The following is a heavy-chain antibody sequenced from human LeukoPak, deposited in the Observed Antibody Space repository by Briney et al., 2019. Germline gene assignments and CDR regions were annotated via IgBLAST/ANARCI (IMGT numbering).Heavy chain of an antibody. D-gene: IGHD3-10*01. CDR2: ISYDGSNK. V-gene: IGHV3-30*18. J-gene: IGHJ4*02. CDR1: GFTFSSYG. CDR3: AKDFRFGETQVG. Sequence: GESLRLSCAASGFTFSSYGMHWVRQAPGKGLEWVAVISYDGSNKYYADSVKGRFTISRDNSKNTLYLQMNSLRAEDTAVYYCAKDFRFGETQVGWGQGTLVTVSS.